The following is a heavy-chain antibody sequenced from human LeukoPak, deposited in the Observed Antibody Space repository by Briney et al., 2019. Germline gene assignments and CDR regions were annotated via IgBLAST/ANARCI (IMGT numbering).Heavy chain of an antibody. CDR1: GYTFNNCG. J-gene: IGHJ5*02. Sequence: ASVTVSCMACGYTFNNCGIRWVRQAPGQGLEWVGWVTSYNWDTNYAQEFQGRVTMSTDTSTSTAYMELRGLRFDDTAIFYCAKDSHILTARNCFDPWGQGTLVTVSS. CDR2: VTSYNWDT. V-gene: IGHV1-18*01. CDR3: AKDSHILTARNCFDP. D-gene: IGHD3-9*01.